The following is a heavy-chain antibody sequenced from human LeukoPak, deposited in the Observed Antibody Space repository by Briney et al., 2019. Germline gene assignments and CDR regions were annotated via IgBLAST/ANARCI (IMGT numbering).Heavy chain of an antibody. CDR1: GFTFSSYA. Sequence: GGSLRLPCAASGFTFSSYAMSWVRQAPGKGLEWVSAISHSGGTTYYADSAKGRFTISRDNSKNTLYLQMNSLRAEDTAVYYCARDDHWGYAFDIWGQGTMVTVSS. D-gene: IGHD3-16*01. CDR3: ARDDHWGYAFDI. V-gene: IGHV3-23*01. CDR2: ISHSGGTT. J-gene: IGHJ3*02.